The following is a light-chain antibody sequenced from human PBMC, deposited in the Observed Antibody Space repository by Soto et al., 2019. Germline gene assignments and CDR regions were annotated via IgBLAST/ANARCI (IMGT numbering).Light chain of an antibody. Sequence: QSVLTQPASVSGSPGQSITISCTGTSSDVGAYNYVSWYQQHPGKAPKLMIYEVNNRPSGISNRFSGSKSGSTASLTISGLQAEDEADYYCASFTTISTRVFGTGTKLTVL. CDR3: ASFTTISTRV. CDR1: SSDVGAYNY. V-gene: IGLV2-14*01. J-gene: IGLJ1*01. CDR2: EVN.